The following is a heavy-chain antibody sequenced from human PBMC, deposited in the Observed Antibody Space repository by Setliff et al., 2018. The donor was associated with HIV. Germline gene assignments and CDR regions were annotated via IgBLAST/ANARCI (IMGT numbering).Heavy chain of an antibody. CDR3: AREAYFFASGTYYFDS. Sequence: PSETLSLTCAVSGGSISSSNWWSWVRQPPGKGLEWIGEIYHSGSTNYNPSLKSRVTISVDTSKNQFSLKLSSVTAADTALYFCAREAYFFASGTYYFDSWGQGTLVTVSS. J-gene: IGHJ4*02. CDR2: IYHSGST. V-gene: IGHV4-4*02. D-gene: IGHD3-10*01. CDR1: GGSISSSNW.